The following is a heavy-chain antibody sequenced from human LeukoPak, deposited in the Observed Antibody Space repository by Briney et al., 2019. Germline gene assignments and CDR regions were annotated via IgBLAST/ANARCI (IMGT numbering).Heavy chain of an antibody. V-gene: IGHV3-30*02. J-gene: IGHJ4*02. Sequence: GGSLRLSCAASGFTFSSYGMHWVRQAPGKGLEWVAFIRYDGSNKYYADSVKGRFTISRDNSKNTLYLQMNSLRAEDTAVYYCAKDPYCSSTSCYFGEDLSGAPPRYFDYWGQGTLVTVSS. D-gene: IGHD2-2*01. CDR2: IRYDGSNK. CDR3: AKDPYCSSTSCYFGEDLSGAPPRYFDY. CDR1: GFTFSSYG.